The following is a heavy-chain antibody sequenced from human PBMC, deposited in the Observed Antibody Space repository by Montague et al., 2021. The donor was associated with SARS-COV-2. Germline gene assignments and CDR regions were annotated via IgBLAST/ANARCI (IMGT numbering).Heavy chain of an antibody. Sequence: CAISGDSVSSNTAAWNWIRQSPSRGLEWLGRTYYRSKWYYDYAVSVKSRMIISPDTSKNQFSLQLSSVTPEDRAAYYCARDPRYSLSWSFDYWGQGTLVTVSA. J-gene: IGHJ4*02. CDR1: GDSVSSNTAA. D-gene: IGHD6-13*01. CDR3: ARDPRYSLSWSFDY. V-gene: IGHV6-1*01. CDR2: TYYRSKWYY.